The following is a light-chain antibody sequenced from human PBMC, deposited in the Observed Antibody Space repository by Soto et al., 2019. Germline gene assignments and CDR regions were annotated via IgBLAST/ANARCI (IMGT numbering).Light chain of an antibody. V-gene: IGKV3-15*01. CDR2: GAS. Sequence: EIVMTQSPATLSVSPGERATLSCRASQSVTSNLAWYQQKPGRAPRLLIYGASTRATGIPARFSGSGSGTEFTLTISNLQSEDFAVYYCQQYNDWPPAFGGGTKVDIK. CDR1: QSVTSN. CDR3: QQYNDWPPA. J-gene: IGKJ4*01.